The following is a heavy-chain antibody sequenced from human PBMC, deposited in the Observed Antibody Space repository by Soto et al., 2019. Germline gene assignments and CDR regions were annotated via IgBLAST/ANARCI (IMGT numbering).Heavy chain of an antibody. J-gene: IGHJ4*02. CDR2: IYYTGST. Sequence: SETLSLPCSVSAGSISTYHGSWIRQPAGKGLEWIGRIYYTGSTDYNPSLKSRVTMSVDTSKNQFSLKVSSVTAADTAVYYCARDCSGGACYPASFDYWGQGTLVTVSS. CDR1: AGSISTYH. D-gene: IGHD2-15*01. V-gene: IGHV4-4*07. CDR3: ARDCSGGACYPASFDY.